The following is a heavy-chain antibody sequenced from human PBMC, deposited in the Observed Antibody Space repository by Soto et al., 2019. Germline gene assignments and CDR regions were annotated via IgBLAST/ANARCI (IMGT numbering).Heavy chain of an antibody. D-gene: IGHD2-8*01. Sequence: SVKVSCKASGFTFTSSAVQWVRQARGQRLEWIGWIVVGSGNTNYAQKFQERVTITRDMSTSTAYMELSSLRSEDTAVYYCAAAAGDIVLMVYAVGMDVWGQGTTVTVSS. CDR3: AAAAGDIVLMVYAVGMDV. V-gene: IGHV1-58*01. J-gene: IGHJ6*02. CDR2: IVVGSGNT. CDR1: GFTFTSSA.